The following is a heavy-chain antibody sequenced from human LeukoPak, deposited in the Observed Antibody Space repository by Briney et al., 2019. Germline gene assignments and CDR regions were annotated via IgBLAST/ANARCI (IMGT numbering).Heavy chain of an antibody. J-gene: IGHJ4*02. CDR1: GGSISSYY. CDR2: IYYSGST. CDR3: ARGGGWTDLH. V-gene: IGHV4-59*01. D-gene: IGHD1-1*01. Sequence: PSETLSLTCTVSGGSISSYYWSWIRQPPGKGLEWIGYIYYSGSTNYNPSLKSRVTISVDTSKNQFSLKLSSVTAADTAMYYCARGGGWTDLHWGQGTLVTVSS.